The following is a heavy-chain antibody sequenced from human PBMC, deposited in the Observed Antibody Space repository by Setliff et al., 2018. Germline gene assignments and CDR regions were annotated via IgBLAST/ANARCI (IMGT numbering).Heavy chain of an antibody. Sequence: GASVKVSCKASGYTFTAYDIVWVRQATGQGLEWMGWMNPNSGRTGYPQKFQGRVTMTRNTSISTAYMELSSLRSEDTAVYYCAREFPYVDTGAYYFDYWGQGTLVTV. D-gene: IGHD5-18*01. CDR3: AREFPYVDTGAYYFDY. J-gene: IGHJ4*02. V-gene: IGHV1-8*02. CDR1: GYTFTAYD. CDR2: MNPNSGRT.